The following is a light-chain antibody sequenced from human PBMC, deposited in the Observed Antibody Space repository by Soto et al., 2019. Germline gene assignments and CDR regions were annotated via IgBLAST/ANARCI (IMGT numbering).Light chain of an antibody. V-gene: IGKV4-1*01. Sequence: DIVMTQSPDSLAVSLGERATINCKSSQTVLASSNNRDYLTWYQQKPGQPPKLLIYWASTREFGVPDRFSGSGSGTDFTLTISSLQAGDVGVYYCQQDYTSPRTFGHGTKVEIK. CDR2: WAS. J-gene: IGKJ1*01. CDR3: QQDYTSPRT. CDR1: QTVLASSNNRDY.